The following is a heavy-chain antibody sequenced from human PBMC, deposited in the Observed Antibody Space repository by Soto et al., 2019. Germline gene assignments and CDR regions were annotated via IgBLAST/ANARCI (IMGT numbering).Heavy chain of an antibody. Sequence: QVQLVQSGAEVKKPGASVKVPCKASGYTFTSYDITWVRQATGQGLEWMGWMNPNSGNTGYAQKFQGRVTMTRNISISTAYTELSSLRSEDTDVYYCSREVNCYSLDVWGQGTTVTVSS. CDR2: MNPNSGNT. V-gene: IGHV1-8*01. CDR1: GYTFTSYD. CDR3: SREVNCYSLDV. J-gene: IGHJ6*02.